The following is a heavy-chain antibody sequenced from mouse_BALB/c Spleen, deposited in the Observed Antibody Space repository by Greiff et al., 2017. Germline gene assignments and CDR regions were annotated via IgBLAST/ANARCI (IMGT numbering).Heavy chain of an antibody. Sequence: VPLQPSGPVLVAPGAFMKISRKASGYTFTHYNMGWVKQSPGKSLEWIGDINPNNGGTLYNQKFKGKATLTVDKSSSTAYMELRSLTSEDTAVYYCARLRRAWFAYWGQGTLVTVSA. CDR3: ARLRRAWFAY. V-gene: IGHV1-18*01. D-gene: IGHD2-12*01. J-gene: IGHJ3*01. CDR1: GYTFTHYN. CDR2: INPNNGGT.